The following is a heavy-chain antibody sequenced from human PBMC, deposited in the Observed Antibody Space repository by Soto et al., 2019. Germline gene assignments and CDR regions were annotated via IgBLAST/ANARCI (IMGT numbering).Heavy chain of an antibody. CDR2: IMPFVGRP. D-gene: IGHD6-19*01. Sequence: QVPLVQSGAEVKNPGASMKVSCKASGGTFSDFAFSWVRQAPGQGLEWLGGIMPFVGRPDSAQKFSGRVTIPADERPSTAYVELRSLTAVDPAIYYCATCLSGRAGIGTYYYGMDVWGQGSTVAVS. V-gene: IGHV1-69*12. CDR3: ATCLSGRAGIGTYYYGMDV. J-gene: IGHJ6*01. CDR1: GGTFSDFA.